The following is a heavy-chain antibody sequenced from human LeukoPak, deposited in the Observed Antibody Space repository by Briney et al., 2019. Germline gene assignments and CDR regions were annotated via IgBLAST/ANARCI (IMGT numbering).Heavy chain of an antibody. Sequence: GGSLRLSCAASGFTFSSYGMHWVRQAPGKGLEWVAVISYDGSNKYYADSVKGRFTISRDNSKNTPYLQMNSLRAEDTAVYYCAKDGGYSSSPLDYWGQGTLVTVSS. V-gene: IGHV3-30*18. CDR2: ISYDGSNK. J-gene: IGHJ4*02. D-gene: IGHD6-6*01. CDR3: AKDGGYSSSPLDY. CDR1: GFTFSSYG.